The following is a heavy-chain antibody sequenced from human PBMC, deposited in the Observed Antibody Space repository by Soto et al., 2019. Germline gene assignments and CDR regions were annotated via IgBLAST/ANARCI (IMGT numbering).Heavy chain of an antibody. V-gene: IGHV3-66*01. CDR2: IYSGGST. CDR1: GVTVSSNY. Sequence: GGSLRLSCASSGVTVSSNYMSWVRQAPGKGLEWVSVIYSGGSTYYADSVKGRFTISRDNSKNTLYLQMNSLRAEDTAVYYCARDHSYGYSYYGMDVWGQGTTVTVSS. D-gene: IGHD5-18*01. J-gene: IGHJ6*02. CDR3: ARDHSYGYSYYGMDV.